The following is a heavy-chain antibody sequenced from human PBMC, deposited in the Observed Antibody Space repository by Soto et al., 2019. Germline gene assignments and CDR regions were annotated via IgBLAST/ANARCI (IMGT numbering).Heavy chain of an antibody. J-gene: IGHJ6*02. CDR1: GGSISSSSYY. V-gene: IGHV4-39*01. CDR2: IYFSGST. CDR3: ARQFADGDYDPAYYYYYGMDV. Sequence: SETLSLTCTVSGGSISSSSYYWGWIRQPPGKGLEWIGSIYFSGSTYYNPSLMSRVTISVDTSKNQFSLKLSSVTAADTAVYYCARQFADGDYDPAYYYYYGMDVWGQGTTVTVSS. D-gene: IGHD4-17*01.